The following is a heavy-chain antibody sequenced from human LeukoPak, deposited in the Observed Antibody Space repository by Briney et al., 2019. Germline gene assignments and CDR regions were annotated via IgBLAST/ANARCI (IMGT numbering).Heavy chain of an antibody. CDR3: ARDGGVGADLFDY. Sequence: SETLSLTCTVSGGSISSYYWSWIRQPPGKGLEWIGYIYYSGSTNYNPSLKSRVTISVDTSKNQFSLKLSSVTAADTAVYYCARDGGVGADLFDYWGQGTLVTVSS. V-gene: IGHV4-59*12. CDR2: IYYSGST. CDR1: GGSISSYY. J-gene: IGHJ4*02. D-gene: IGHD1-26*01.